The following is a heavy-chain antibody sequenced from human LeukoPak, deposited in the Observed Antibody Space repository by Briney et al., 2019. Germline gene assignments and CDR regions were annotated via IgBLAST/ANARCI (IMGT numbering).Heavy chain of an antibody. D-gene: IGHD3-10*01. CDR2: ISKDGSDT. CDR1: GFTFSSYA. V-gene: IGHV3-30-3*01. J-gene: IGHJ6*02. CDR3: ARDGFRTNYYGSGISYYYGMDV. Sequence: GGSLRLSCAASGFTFSSYAMFWVRQAPGKGLEWVTIISKDGSDTFYADSVRGRFTISRDNSKNMLYLQMNSLRAEDTAVYYCARDGFRTNYYGSGISYYYGMDVWGQGTTVTVSS.